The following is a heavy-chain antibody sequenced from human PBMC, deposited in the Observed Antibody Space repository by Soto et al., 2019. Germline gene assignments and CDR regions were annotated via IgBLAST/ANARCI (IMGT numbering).Heavy chain of an antibody. D-gene: IGHD3-22*01. Sequence: PSETLPLTCTVSGGSISSYYWSWIRQPPGKGLKWIGYIYYSGSTNYNPSLKSRVTISVDTSKNQFSLKLSSVTAADTAVYYCARESYYYDSSGDKFRVFDYWGQGTLVTVS. V-gene: IGHV4-59*01. J-gene: IGHJ4*02. CDR1: GGSISSYY. CDR2: IYYSGST. CDR3: ARESYYYDSSGDKFRVFDY.